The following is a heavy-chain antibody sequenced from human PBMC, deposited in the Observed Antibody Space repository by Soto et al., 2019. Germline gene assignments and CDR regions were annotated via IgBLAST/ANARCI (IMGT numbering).Heavy chain of an antibody. V-gene: IGHV6-1*01. D-gene: IGHD1-7*01. CDR2: TYYRSRWYN. CDR3: AGTTSLQRYHLAV. J-gene: IGHJ6*03. Sequence: SQTLSLTCAISGDSVSSNSAAWNWIRQSPSRGLEWLGRTYYRSRWYNDYAVSVKSRITVNPDTSKNQFSRHLNSVTPEDTAVYYCAGTTSLQRYHLAVWAKGTTVTVAS. CDR1: GDSVSSNSAA.